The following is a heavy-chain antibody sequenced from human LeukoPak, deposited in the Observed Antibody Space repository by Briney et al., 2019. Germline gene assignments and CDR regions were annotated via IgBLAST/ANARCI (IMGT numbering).Heavy chain of an antibody. CDR1: GYTLTELS. CDR2: FDPEDGET. CDR3: ATGPRYSSSWFYFDY. Sequence: ASVTVSCKVSGYTLTELSMHWVRQAPGKGLEWMGGFDPEDGETIYAQKFQGRVTMTEDTSTDTAYMELSSLRSEDTAVYYCATGPRYSSSWFYFDYWGQGTLVTVSS. J-gene: IGHJ4*02. D-gene: IGHD6-13*01. V-gene: IGHV1-24*01.